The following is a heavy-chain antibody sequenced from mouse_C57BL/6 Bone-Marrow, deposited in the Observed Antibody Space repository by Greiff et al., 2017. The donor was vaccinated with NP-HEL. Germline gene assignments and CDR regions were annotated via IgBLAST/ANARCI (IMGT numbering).Heavy chain of an antibody. Sequence: EVQLQQSGPELVKPGASVKISCKASGYTFTDYYMNWVKQSHGKSLEWIGDINPNNGGTSYNQKFKGKATLTVDKSSSTAYMEIRSLTSEDSAVYYCARSEYGYDDWYFDVWGTGTTVTVSS. V-gene: IGHV1-26*01. CDR1: GYTFTDYY. D-gene: IGHD2-2*01. CDR3: ARSEYGYDDWYFDV. J-gene: IGHJ1*03. CDR2: INPNNGGT.